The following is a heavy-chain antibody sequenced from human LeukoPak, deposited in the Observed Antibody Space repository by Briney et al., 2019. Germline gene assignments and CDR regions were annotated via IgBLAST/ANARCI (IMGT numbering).Heavy chain of an antibody. J-gene: IGHJ4*02. D-gene: IGHD3-22*01. CDR2: ISGSGGST. CDR1: GFTFSSYA. V-gene: IGHV3-23*01. Sequence: GGSLGLSCAASGFTFSSYAMSWVRQAPGKGLEWVSAISGSGGSTYYADSVKGRFTISRDNSKNTLYLQMNSLRAEDTAVYYCAKEADYYDSSGYYSFDYWGQGTLVTVSS. CDR3: AKEADYYDSSGYYSFDY.